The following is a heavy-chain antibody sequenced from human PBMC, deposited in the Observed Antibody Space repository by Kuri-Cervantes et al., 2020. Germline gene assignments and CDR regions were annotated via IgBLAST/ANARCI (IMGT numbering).Heavy chain of an antibody. Sequence: ASVKVSCKASGYTFTGYYMHWVRQAPGQGLEWMGWINPNSGGTNYAQKFQGRVTMTRDTSISTAYMELSRLRSDDTAVYYRARNLVVVPADAYYYYGMDVWGQGTTVTVSS. J-gene: IGHJ6*02. CDR2: INPNSGGT. D-gene: IGHD2-2*01. V-gene: IGHV1-2*02. CDR3: ARNLVVVPADAYYYYGMDV. CDR1: GYTFTGYY.